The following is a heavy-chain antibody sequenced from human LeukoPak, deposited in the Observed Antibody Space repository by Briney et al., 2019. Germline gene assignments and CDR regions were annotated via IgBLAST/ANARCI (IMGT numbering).Heavy chain of an antibody. Sequence: SGTLSLTCAVSGGSISSSNWWSWVRQPPGKGLEWIGEIYHSGSTNYNPSLKSRVSISVDKSKNQFSLKLNSVTAADTAVYYCARAGDIVVVPAAEYYYMDVWGKGTTVTVSS. CDR2: IYHSGST. CDR3: ARAGDIVVVPAAEYYYMDV. V-gene: IGHV4-4*02. CDR1: GGSISSSNW. J-gene: IGHJ6*03. D-gene: IGHD2-2*01.